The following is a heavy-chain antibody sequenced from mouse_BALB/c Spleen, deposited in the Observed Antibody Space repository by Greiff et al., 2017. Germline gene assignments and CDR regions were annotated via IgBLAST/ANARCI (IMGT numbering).Heavy chain of an antibody. CDR1: GFTFSSYT. J-gene: IGHJ2*01. CDR3: ARHDGLYYFDY. Sequence: EVKLVESGGGLVQPGGSLKLSCAASGFTFSSYTMSWVRQTPEKRLEWVAYISNGGGSTYYPDTVKGRLTISRDNAKNTLYLQMSSLKSEDTAMYYCARHDGLYYFDYWGQGTTLTVSS. V-gene: IGHV5-12-2*01. CDR2: ISNGGGST. D-gene: IGHD2-3*01.